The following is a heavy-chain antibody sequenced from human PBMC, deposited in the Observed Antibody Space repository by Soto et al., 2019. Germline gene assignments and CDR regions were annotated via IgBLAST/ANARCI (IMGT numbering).Heavy chain of an antibody. CDR2: INIDGSST. CDR1: GFTFSSYW. CDR3: ARGGEYYSYYYGMDA. Sequence: GSLRLSCAASGFTFSSYWMHWVRQAPGKGLVWVSRINIDGSSTTYADSVKGRFTISRDNAKNTLYLQMNSLRAEDTAVYYCARGGEYYSYYYGMDAWGQGTTVTVYS. J-gene: IGHJ6*02. D-gene: IGHD3-16*01. V-gene: IGHV3-74*01.